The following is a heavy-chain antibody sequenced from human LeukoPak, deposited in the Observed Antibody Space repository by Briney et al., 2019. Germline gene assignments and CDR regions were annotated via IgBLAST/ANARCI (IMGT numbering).Heavy chain of an antibody. J-gene: IGHJ6*02. D-gene: IGHD1-26*01. CDR1: GGTFSSYS. CDR2: IIPIFDTA. V-gene: IGHV1-69*01. CDR3: ARISLGAIWGYYYGMDV. Sequence: SVKVSCKASGGTFSSYSISWVRQAPGQGLEWMGGIIPIFDTADYAQKFQGRVTITADESTSTAYMELSSLRSEDTAVFYCARISLGAIWGYYYGMDVWGQGTTVTVS.